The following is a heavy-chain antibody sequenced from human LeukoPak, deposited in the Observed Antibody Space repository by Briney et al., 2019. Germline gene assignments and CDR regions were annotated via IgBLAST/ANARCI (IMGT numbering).Heavy chain of an antibody. J-gene: IGHJ4*02. V-gene: IGHV1-69*04. D-gene: IGHD2-15*01. CDR1: GGTFSSYA. CDR3: ARSPRGYCSGGSRYGPLGNFDY. Sequence: SVKVSCKASGGTFSSYAISWVRQAPGQGLEWMGRIIPILGIANYAQKFQGRVTITADKSTSTAYMELSSLRSEDTAVYYCARSPRGYCSGGSRYGPLGNFDYWGQGTLVTVSS. CDR2: IIPILGIA.